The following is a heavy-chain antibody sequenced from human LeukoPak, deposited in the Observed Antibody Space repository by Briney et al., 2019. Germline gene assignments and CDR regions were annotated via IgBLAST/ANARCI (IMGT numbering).Heavy chain of an antibody. J-gene: IGHJ4*02. Sequence: PGGSLRLSCAASGFTFSSYWMSWVRQAPGKGLEWVANIKQDGSEKYYVDSVKGGFTTSRDNAKNSLYLQMNSLRAEDTAVYYCARRPYSWSSQHFDYWGQGTLVTVSS. CDR1: GFTFSSYW. D-gene: IGHD1-26*01. V-gene: IGHV3-7*01. CDR3: ARRPYSWSSQHFDY. CDR2: IKQDGSEK.